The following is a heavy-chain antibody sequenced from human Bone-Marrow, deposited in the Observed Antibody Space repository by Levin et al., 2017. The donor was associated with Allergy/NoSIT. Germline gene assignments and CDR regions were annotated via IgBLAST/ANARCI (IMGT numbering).Heavy chain of an antibody. CDR1: GGSLSGYY. V-gene: IGHV4-34*01. CDR3: VRVRVPPAGRYGSGPYYMDF. J-gene: IGHJ6*03. Sequence: MPSETLSLTCSISGGSLSGYYWGWIRQSPERGMEWIGEIHRSGTASYTPSLKSRLSMSVDTSKNQFSLTLTSVSAADTAVYFCVRVRVPPAGRYGSGPYYMDFWGKGTTVIVS. CDR2: IHRSGTA. D-gene: IGHD3-10*01.